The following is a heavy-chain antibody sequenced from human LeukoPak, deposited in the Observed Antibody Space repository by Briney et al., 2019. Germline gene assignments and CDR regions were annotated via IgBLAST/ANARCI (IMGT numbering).Heavy chain of an antibody. Sequence: GGSLRLSCAASGFTFSSYAMSWVRQAPGKGLEWGSAISCSGGSTYYADSVKGRFPISRDNYKNTLYLQMNSLRAEDTAVYYCAKGPSSIAAAGNRWGQGTLVTVSS. CDR3: AKGPSSIAAAGNR. V-gene: IGHV3-23*01. CDR1: GFTFSSYA. J-gene: IGHJ5*02. CDR2: ISCSGGST. D-gene: IGHD6-13*01.